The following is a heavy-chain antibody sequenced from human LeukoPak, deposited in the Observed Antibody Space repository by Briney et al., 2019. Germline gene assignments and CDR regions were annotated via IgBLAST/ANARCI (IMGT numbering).Heavy chain of an antibody. CDR1: GFTFSDYY. Sequence: GGSLRLSCAASGFTFSDYYMSWIRQAPGKGLEWVSYISSSGSTIYYADSVKGRFTISGDNSKNTLYLQMNSLRAEDTAVYYCAKSPGYSSSWYDYWGQGTLVTVSS. CDR2: ISSSGSTI. V-gene: IGHV3-11*01. CDR3: AKSPGYSSSWYDY. D-gene: IGHD6-13*01. J-gene: IGHJ4*02.